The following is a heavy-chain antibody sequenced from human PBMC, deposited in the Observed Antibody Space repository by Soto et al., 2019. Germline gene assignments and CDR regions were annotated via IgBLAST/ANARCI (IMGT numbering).Heavy chain of an antibody. CDR2: IAYDASKK. J-gene: IGHJ1*01. CDR3: ASPYCSGGSCYLTEYFQH. Sequence: QVQLVESGGGVVQPGRSLRLSCAASGFSFSYYAMHWVRQAPGKGLEWVAVIAYDASKKYYADSVKGRFTNSRDNSKNTLYLQMNSLRDEDTAVYYCASPYCSGGSCYLTEYFQHWGQGTLVTVSS. CDR1: GFSFSYYA. V-gene: IGHV3-30*03. D-gene: IGHD2-15*01.